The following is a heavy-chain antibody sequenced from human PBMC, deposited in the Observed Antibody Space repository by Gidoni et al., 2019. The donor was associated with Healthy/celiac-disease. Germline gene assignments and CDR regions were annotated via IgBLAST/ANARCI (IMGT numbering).Heavy chain of an antibody. CDR3: ASIAVAGLDY. V-gene: IGHV3-33*01. D-gene: IGHD6-19*01. CDR2: IWYDGSNK. CDR1: GFTFSSYG. Sequence: QVQLVESGGGVVQPGRSLRLACAASGFTFSSYGMHWVRQAPGQGLECVAVIWYDGSNKYYADSLKGRFTISRDNSKNTLYLQMNSLRAEDTAVYYCASIAVAGLDYWGQGTLVTVSS. J-gene: IGHJ4*02.